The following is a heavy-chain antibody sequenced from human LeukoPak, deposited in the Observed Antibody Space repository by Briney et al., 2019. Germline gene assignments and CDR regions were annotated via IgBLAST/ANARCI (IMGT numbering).Heavy chain of an antibody. Sequence: GGSLRLSCAAPGITFSNYNMNWVRQAPGKGLEWVSGINWNGGSTGYADSAKGRFTISRDNAKNSLYLQMNSLRAEDTALYYCARAGGSYYYYYMDVWGKGTTVTVSS. CDR3: ARAGGSYYYYYMDV. D-gene: IGHD1-26*01. J-gene: IGHJ6*03. CDR1: GITFSNYN. V-gene: IGHV3-20*04. CDR2: INWNGGST.